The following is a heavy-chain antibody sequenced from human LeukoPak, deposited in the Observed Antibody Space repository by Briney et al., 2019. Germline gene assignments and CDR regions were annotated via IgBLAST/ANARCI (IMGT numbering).Heavy chain of an antibody. CDR2: IKQDGSEK. CDR3: ARSEDTAMVTGMDV. J-gene: IGHJ6*04. V-gene: IGHV3-7*01. CDR1: GFTVSSNY. Sequence: GGSLRLSCAASGFTVSSNYMSWVRQAPGKGLEWVANIKQDGSEKYYVDSVKGRFTISRDNAKNSLYLQMNSLRAEDTAVYYCARSEDTAMVTGMDVWGKGTTVTVSS. D-gene: IGHD5-18*01.